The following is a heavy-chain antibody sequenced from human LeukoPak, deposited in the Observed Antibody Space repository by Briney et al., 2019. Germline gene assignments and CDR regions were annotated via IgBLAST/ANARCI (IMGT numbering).Heavy chain of an antibody. CDR2: IYSGGST. CDR3: AALSGDIARLGAFDI. D-gene: IGHD3-10*01. Sequence: GSLRLSCAASGFTVSSNYMSWVRQAPGKGLEWVSVIYSGGSTYYADSVKGRFTISRDNSKNTLYLQMNSLRAEDTAVYYCAALSGDIARLGAFDIWGQGTMVTVSS. V-gene: IGHV3-53*01. CDR1: GFTVSSNY. J-gene: IGHJ3*02.